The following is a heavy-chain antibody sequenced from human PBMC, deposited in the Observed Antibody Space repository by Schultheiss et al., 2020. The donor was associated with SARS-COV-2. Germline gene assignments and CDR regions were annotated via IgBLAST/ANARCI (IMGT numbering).Heavy chain of an antibody. V-gene: IGHV3-23*01. CDR2: ISGSGGST. J-gene: IGHJ6*03. CDR1: GFTFSSYA. D-gene: IGHD2-2*01. CDR3: AKDKLYCSSTSCYRRKIGGGYNVDV. Sequence: GGSLRLSCAASGFTFSSYAMSWVRQAPGKGLEWVSAISGSGGSTYYADSVQGRFTISRDNSKNTLYLQMNSLRAEDTAVYYCAKDKLYCSSTSCYRRKIGGGYNVDVWGKGTTVTVSS.